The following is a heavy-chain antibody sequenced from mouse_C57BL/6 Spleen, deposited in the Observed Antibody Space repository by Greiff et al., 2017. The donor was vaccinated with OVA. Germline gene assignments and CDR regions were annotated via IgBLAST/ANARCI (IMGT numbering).Heavy chain of an antibody. D-gene: IGHD2-1*01. Sequence: VQLQQSGPELVKPGASVKISCKASGYSFTGYYMNWVKQSPEKGLEWIGEINPSTGGTTYNQKFKAKATLTVDKSSSTAYMQLKSLTSEDSAVYYCARRGYYGNSLDYWGQGTTLTVSS. V-gene: IGHV1-42*01. J-gene: IGHJ2*01. CDR1: GYSFTGYY. CDR2: INPSTGGT. CDR3: ARRGYYGNSLDY.